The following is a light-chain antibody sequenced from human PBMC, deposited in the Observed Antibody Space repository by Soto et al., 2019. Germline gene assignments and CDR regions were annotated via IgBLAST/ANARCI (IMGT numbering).Light chain of an antibody. J-gene: IGKJ1*01. Sequence: EIVWTQSPGTLSLSPGERATLSCRASQSVSSSYLAWYQQKPGQAPRLLIYDASNRATGIPARFSGSGSGTDFTLTISSLEPEDFAVYYCQQRSNWPRTFGQGTKVDIK. CDR1: QSVSSSY. V-gene: IGKV3-11*01. CDR2: DAS. CDR3: QQRSNWPRT.